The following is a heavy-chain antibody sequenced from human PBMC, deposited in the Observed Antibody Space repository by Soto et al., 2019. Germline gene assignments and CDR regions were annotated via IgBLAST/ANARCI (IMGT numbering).Heavy chain of an antibody. J-gene: IGHJ5*02. Sequence: RSLTCAVSGGSISSGGYSWSWIRQPPGKGLEWIGYIYHSGSTYYNPSLKSRVTISVDRSKNQFSLKLSSVTAADTAVYYCARGSEYSSSWYNWFDPWGQGTLVTVSS. CDR3: ARGSEYSSSWYNWFDP. D-gene: IGHD6-13*01. CDR1: GGSISSGGYS. V-gene: IGHV4-30-2*01. CDR2: IYHSGST.